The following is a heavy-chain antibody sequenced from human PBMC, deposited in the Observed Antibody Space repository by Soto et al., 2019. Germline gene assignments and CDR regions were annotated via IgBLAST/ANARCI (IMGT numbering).Heavy chain of an antibody. D-gene: IGHD2-21*02. Sequence: GGSLRLSCAASGFTFSSYGMHWVRQAPGKGLEWVAVISYDGSNKYYADSVKGRFTISRDNSKNTLYLQMNSLRAEDTAVYYCAKEGQAYCGGDCYLDYWGQGTLVTVS. V-gene: IGHV3-30*18. CDR2: ISYDGSNK. CDR3: AKEGQAYCGGDCYLDY. J-gene: IGHJ4*02. CDR1: GFTFSSYG.